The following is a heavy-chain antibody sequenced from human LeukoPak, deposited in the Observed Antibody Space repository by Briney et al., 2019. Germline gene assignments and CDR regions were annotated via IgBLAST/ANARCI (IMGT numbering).Heavy chain of an antibody. V-gene: IGHV3-NL1*01. CDR2: IYSGGST. J-gene: IGHJ6*03. CDR1: GFTFSSYG. D-gene: IGHD4-17*01. CDR3: ARVASYGDHANYYYYYMDV. Sequence: GGSLRLSCAASGFTFSSYGMHWVRQAPGKGLEWVSVIYSGGSTYYADSVKGRFTISRDYSKNTLYLQMNRLRAEDTAVYYCARVASYGDHANYYYYYMDVWGKGTTVTISS.